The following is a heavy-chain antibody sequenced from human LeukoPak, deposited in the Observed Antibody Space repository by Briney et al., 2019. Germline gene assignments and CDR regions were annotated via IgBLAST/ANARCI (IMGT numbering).Heavy chain of an antibody. CDR2: ISSSRTYV. D-gene: IGHD2-2*01. V-gene: IGHV3-21*04. CDR3: ARYCTRTSCYVEHSGYDTFDS. Sequence: GGSLRLSCAASGFSLSSYSMNWVRQAPGKGLEWVSCISSSRTYVYYADSVKGRFTISRDNAKNSLYLEMTSLRAEDTAVYYCARYCTRTSCYVEHSGYDTFDSWGQGTLVTVSS. CDR1: GFSLSSYS. J-gene: IGHJ4*02.